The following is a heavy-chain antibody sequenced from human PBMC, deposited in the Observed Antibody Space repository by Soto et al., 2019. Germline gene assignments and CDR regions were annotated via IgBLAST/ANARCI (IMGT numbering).Heavy chain of an antibody. V-gene: IGHV3-72*01. J-gene: IGHJ4*02. CDR1: GFTFSDHY. CDR3: ARAYGDPKNYFDY. CDR2: TRNKANSYTT. D-gene: IGHD3-16*01. Sequence: GGSLRLSCAASGFTFSDHYMDWVRQAPGKGLEWVDRTRNKANSYTTEYAASVKGRFTISRDDSKNSLYLQMNSLKTEDTAVYYCARAYGDPKNYFDYWGQGTLVTVSS.